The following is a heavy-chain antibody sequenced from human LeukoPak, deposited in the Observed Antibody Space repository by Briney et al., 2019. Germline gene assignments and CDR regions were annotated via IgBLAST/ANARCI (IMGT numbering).Heavy chain of an antibody. CDR1: GGSISSYY. J-gene: IGHJ5*02. D-gene: IGHD6-13*01. V-gene: IGHV4-59*12. CDR3: ARGRRLYYGSSWNWFDP. CDR2: IYYSGST. Sequence: SETLSLTCTVSGGSISSYYWSWIRQPPGKGLEWIGYIYYSGSTNYNPSLKSRVTISVDTSKNQFSLKLSSVTAADTAVYYCARGRRLYYGSSWNWFDPWGQGTLVTVSS.